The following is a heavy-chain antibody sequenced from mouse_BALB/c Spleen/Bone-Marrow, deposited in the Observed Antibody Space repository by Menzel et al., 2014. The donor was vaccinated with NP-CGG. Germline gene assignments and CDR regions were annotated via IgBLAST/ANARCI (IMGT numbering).Heavy chain of an antibody. CDR1: GYTFTSYW. V-gene: IGHV1-7*01. D-gene: IGHD4-1*01. CDR2: INPSAGYT. CDR3: ATGYYFDY. J-gene: IGHJ2*01. Sequence: VQLQQSGAELAKPGASVKMSCKASGYTFTSYWMHWVKQRPGQGLEWIGYINPSAGYTEYNQKFKDKATLTADKSSSTAYMQLSSLISEDSAVYYCATGYYFDYWGQGTTLTVSS.